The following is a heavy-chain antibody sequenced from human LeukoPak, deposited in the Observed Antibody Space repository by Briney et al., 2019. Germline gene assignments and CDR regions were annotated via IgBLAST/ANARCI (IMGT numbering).Heavy chain of an antibody. CDR2: MNPNSGNT. V-gene: IGHV1-8*01. J-gene: IGHJ5*02. D-gene: IGHD3-9*01. CDR3: ARVRVDFDWLLYPNWFDP. CDR1: GYTFTSYD. Sequence: ASVKVSCKASGYTFTSYDINGVRQATGQGLEWMGWMNPNSGNTGYAQKFQGRVTMTRNTSISTAYMELSSLRSEDTAVYYCARVRVDFDWLLYPNWFDPWGQGTLVTVSS.